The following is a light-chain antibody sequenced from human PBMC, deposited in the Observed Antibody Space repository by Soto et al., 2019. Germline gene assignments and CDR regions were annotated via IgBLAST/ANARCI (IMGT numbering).Light chain of an antibody. CDR3: QSYDSSMCAYV. V-gene: IGLV2-23*02. J-gene: IGLJ1*01. CDR1: SSDVGSYNL. CDR2: EVS. Sequence: QSVLTQPASVSGSPGQSITISCTGTSSDVGSYNLVSWYQQHPGKAPKLMIYEVSKRPSGVSNRFSGSKSGNTASLTISGLQAEDEADYYCQSYDSSMCAYVFGTGTKVTVL.